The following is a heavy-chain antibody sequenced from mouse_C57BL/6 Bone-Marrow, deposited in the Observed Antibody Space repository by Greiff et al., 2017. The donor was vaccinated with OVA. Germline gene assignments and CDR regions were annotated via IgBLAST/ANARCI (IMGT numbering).Heavy chain of an antibody. CDR3: ARDGYYPYYFDY. D-gene: IGHD2-3*01. V-gene: IGHV5-9*01. J-gene: IGHJ2*01. Sequence: EVKLVESGGGLVKPGGSLKLSCAASGFTFSSYTMSWVRQTPEKRLEWVATISGGGGNTYYPDSVKGRFTISRDNAKNTLYLQMSSLRSEDTALDYCARDGYYPYYFDYWGQGTTLTVSS. CDR2: ISGGGGNT. CDR1: GFTFSSYT.